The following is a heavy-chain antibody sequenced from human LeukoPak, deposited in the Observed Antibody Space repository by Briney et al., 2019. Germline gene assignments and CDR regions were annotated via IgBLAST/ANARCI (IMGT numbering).Heavy chain of an antibody. Sequence: QPGGSLRLSCAASGFTFSSHVMSWVRQAPGKGLEWVSDISASGDTTYYADSVKGRFTISRDNAKNSLYLQMNSLRAEDTAVYYCARGASNWNFDYYGMDVWGQGTTVTVSS. CDR3: ARGASNWNFDYYGMDV. J-gene: IGHJ6*02. CDR2: ISASGDTT. D-gene: IGHD1-1*01. CDR1: GFTFSSHV. V-gene: IGHV3-23*01.